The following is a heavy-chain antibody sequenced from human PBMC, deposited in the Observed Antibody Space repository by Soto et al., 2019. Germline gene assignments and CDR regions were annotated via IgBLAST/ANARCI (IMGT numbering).Heavy chain of an antibody. CDR3: ALRILLWSVRAACDI. V-gene: IGHV5-51*03. Sequence: EVQLVQSGAEVKKPGESLKISCKGFGYTYPSYWIGWVRQMPGKGLEWMGIIYPEDADTRYSPSFQGQVTISADKSIRTAYLQWSSLKASDAAMYYCALRILLWSVRAACDIWGQGTMVTVSS. D-gene: IGHD3-10*01. CDR1: GYTYPSYW. J-gene: IGHJ3*02. CDR2: IYPEDADT.